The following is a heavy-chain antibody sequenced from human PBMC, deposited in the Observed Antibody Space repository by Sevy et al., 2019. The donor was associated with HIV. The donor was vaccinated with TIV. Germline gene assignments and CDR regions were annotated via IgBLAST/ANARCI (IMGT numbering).Heavy chain of an antibody. CDR3: ARGQIAVDGWGDNWFDP. CDR1: GFTFSSYW. Sequence: GGSLRLSCAASGFTFSSYWMSWVRQAPGKGLEWVANIKQDGSEKYYLDSVKGRFTISRDNAKNSLYLEMNSLRAEDTAVYYCARGQIAVDGWGDNWFDPWGQGTLVTVSS. CDR2: IKQDGSEK. D-gene: IGHD6-19*01. J-gene: IGHJ5*02. V-gene: IGHV3-7*01.